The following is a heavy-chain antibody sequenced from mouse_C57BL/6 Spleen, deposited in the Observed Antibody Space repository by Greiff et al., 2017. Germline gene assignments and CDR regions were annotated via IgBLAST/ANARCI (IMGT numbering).Heavy chain of an antibody. CDR3: TSDGYRFAY. CDR1: GFNIKDDY. Sequence: EVKLVESGAELVRPGASVKLSCTASGFNIKDDYMHWVKQRPEQGLEWIGWIDPENGDTEYASKFQGKATITADTSSNTAYLQLSSLTSEDTAVYYCTSDGYRFAYWGQGTLVTVSA. V-gene: IGHV14-4*01. D-gene: IGHD2-3*01. CDR2: IDPENGDT. J-gene: IGHJ3*01.